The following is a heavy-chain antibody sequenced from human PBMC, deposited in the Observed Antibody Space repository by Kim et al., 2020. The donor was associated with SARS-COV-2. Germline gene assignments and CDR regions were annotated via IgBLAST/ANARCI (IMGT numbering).Heavy chain of an antibody. Sequence: ASVKVSCKALGYTFTSYFIHWVRQAPGQGLEWMGMINPSDGGTVYAQNFQGRVTMTRDTSTSTLYMDLSSLRSDDTAGYYCARERPNTYYFDYWGQGTLV. D-gene: IGHD7-27*01. CDR2: INPSDGGT. CDR1: GYTFTSYF. V-gene: IGHV1-46*01. J-gene: IGHJ4*02. CDR3: ARERPNTYYFDY.